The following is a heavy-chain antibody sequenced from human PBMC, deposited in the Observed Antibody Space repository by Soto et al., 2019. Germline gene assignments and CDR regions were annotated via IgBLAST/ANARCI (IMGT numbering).Heavy chain of an antibody. Sequence: QPGGSLRLSCAASGFTFSSYWMSWVRQAPGKGLEWVANIKQDGSEKYYVDSVKGRFTISRDNAKNSLYLQMNSLRAEDTALYYCARATPPPLFWYYYYYMDVWGKGTTVTVSS. CDR2: IKQDGSEK. J-gene: IGHJ6*03. D-gene: IGHD3-3*01. CDR3: ARATPPPLFWYYYYYMDV. V-gene: IGHV3-7*01. CDR1: GFTFSSYW.